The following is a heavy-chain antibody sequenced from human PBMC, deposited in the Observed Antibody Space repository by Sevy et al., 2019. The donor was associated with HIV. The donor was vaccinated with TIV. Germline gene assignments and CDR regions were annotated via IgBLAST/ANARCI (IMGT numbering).Heavy chain of an antibody. J-gene: IGHJ4*02. CDR3: GKVSIFGVGGFYDY. D-gene: IGHD3-3*01. CDR1: GFSFSTYA. V-gene: IGHV3-23*01. Sequence: GGSLRLSCAASGFSFSTYAMTWVRQAPGKGLEWVSGISGSGTSTYYTDSVKGRFTISRDNSKNTVYLQMNNLRDEDTAVYYCGKVSIFGVGGFYDYWGQGTLVTVSS. CDR2: ISGSGTST.